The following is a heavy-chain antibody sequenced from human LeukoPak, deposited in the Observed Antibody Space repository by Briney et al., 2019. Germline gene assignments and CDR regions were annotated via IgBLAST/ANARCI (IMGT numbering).Heavy chain of an antibody. D-gene: IGHD3-9*01. Sequence: GGSLRLSCAASGFIVSGDFMSWVRQAPGKGLEWVSVIYSDGSTYYADSVKGRFTISRDNPKNTLYLQMNSLRAEDTAVYYCAKDMRFDWTPYYFDYWGQGTLVTVSS. CDR1: GFIVSGDF. CDR2: IYSDGST. J-gene: IGHJ4*02. V-gene: IGHV3-53*01. CDR3: AKDMRFDWTPYYFDY.